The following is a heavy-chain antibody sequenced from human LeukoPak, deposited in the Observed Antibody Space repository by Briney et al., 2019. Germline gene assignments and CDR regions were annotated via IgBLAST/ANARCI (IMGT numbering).Heavy chain of an antibody. CDR1: GFPFNSYE. Sequence: AGGSLRHSCIASGFPFNSYEMNSGRQAQGKGLEWVSYISSSGSIKHYADSVKGRFTISRDNAKNSLYLQMNSLRAADTAVYYCARARYTSGWETLDYWGQGTLVTVSS. V-gene: IGHV3-48*03. D-gene: IGHD6-19*01. J-gene: IGHJ4*02. CDR2: ISSSGSIK. CDR3: ARARYTSGWETLDY.